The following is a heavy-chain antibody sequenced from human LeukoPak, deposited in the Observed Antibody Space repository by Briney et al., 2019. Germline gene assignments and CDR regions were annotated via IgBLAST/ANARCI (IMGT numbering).Heavy chain of an antibody. CDR1: GDSIGSSSYF. J-gene: IGHJ3*02. CDR3: ARHGPRDPYYCDSGGYYYPFDI. D-gene: IGHD3-22*01. CDR2: IYYSGST. Sequence: PSETLSLTCTVSGDSIGSSSYFWGWIRQPPGKGLEWIATIYYSGSTYYNPSLKSRVTISIDTSKNQFSLRLSSVTAADTAMFYCARHGPRDPYYCDSGGYYYPFDIWGQGTMVTVSS. V-gene: IGHV4-39*01.